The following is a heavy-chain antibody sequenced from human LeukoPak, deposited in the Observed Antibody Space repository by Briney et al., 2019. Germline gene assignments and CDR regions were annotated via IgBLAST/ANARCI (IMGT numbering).Heavy chain of an antibody. CDR1: GFTFINYV. D-gene: IGHD3-10*01. J-gene: IGHJ2*01. CDR2: IRLGGGLT. Sequence: GGSLRLSCSGSGFTFINYVMDWVRQAPGKGLEWVSSIRLGGGLTHSADPVKGRFIISRDMNTLFMQMNNLRPEDTAMYYCARKITMVRGPLIKGYFDLWGRGTLVSVSS. V-gene: IGHV3-23*01. CDR3: ARKITMVRGPLIKGYFDL.